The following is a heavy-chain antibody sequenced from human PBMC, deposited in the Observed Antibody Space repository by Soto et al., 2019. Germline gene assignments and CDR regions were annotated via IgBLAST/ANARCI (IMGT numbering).Heavy chain of an antibody. D-gene: IGHD6-6*01. J-gene: IGHJ4*02. CDR1: GFSLSTTGEG. CDR3: AQVDDVAALFAY. CDR2: IYWNDDK. Sequence: QITLKESGPTLVKPTQTLTLTCTFSGFSLSTTGEGVGWIRQPPGKALEWLAVIYWNDDKSYSPSLKSRLTTSKDTSKKQVVLTMMNMAPVATGTYYCAQVDDVAALFAYLGQGTLVTVSS. V-gene: IGHV2-5*01.